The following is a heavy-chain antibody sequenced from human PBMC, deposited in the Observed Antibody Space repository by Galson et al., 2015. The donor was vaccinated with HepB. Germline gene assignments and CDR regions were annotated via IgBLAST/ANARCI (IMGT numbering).Heavy chain of an antibody. CDR1: GSSLSEVS. V-gene: IGHV1-24*01. CDR3: AAAPNRTQLMYSYFYGLDV. CDR2: FDTEDGET. Sequence: SVKVSCKVSGSSLSEVSMHWVRQAPGKGFEWLGGFDTEDGETKYAQQFQGRLTLTEDTSTDTAHMLLSSLRSEDTAVYYCAAAPNRTQLMYSYFYGLDVWGQRTTVTV. J-gene: IGHJ6*02. D-gene: IGHD5-24*01.